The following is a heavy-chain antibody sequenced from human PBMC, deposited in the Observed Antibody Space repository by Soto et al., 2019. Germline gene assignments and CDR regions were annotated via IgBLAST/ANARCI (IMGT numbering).Heavy chain of an antibody. CDR1: GGSISSGGYY. V-gene: IGHV4-61*08. J-gene: IGHJ6*03. CDR2: IYYSGST. Sequence: SETLSLTCTVSGGSISSGGYYWSWIRQHPGKGLEWIGYIYYSGSTNYNPSLKSRVTISVDTSKNQFSLKLSSVTAADTAVYYCARVVGGGLGYYYYMDVWGKGTTVTVSS. CDR3: ARVVGGGLGYYYYMDV. D-gene: IGHD2-21*01.